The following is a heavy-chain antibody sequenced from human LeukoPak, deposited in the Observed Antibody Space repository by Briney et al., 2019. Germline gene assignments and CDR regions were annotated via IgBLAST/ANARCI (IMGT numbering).Heavy chain of an antibody. J-gene: IGHJ4*02. CDR1: GFTFSSYG. V-gene: IGHV3-30*02. Sequence: GGSLRLSCAASGFTFSSYGMHWVRQAPGKGLEWVAFIRYDGSNKYYADSVKGRFTISRDNSKNTLYLQMNSPRAEDTAVYYCAKDRYYYDSSGQCFDYWGQGTLVTVSS. D-gene: IGHD3-22*01. CDR2: IRYDGSNK. CDR3: AKDRYYYDSSGQCFDY.